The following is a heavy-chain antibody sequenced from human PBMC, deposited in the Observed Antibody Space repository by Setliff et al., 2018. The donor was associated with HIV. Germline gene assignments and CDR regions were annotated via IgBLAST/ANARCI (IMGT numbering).Heavy chain of an antibody. V-gene: IGHV4-34*01. D-gene: IGHD3-10*01. CDR3: ARDRHSSGLGSYGP. CDR2: MNQSGTT. Sequence: PSETLSLTCSVYGTSFSDHYWSWVRQTPGKGLEWIGEMNQSGTTNYNPSLKSRVTMSIDTSRNQFSLRVTSVTAADTAVYFCARDRHSSGLGSYGPWGPGILVTVSS. J-gene: IGHJ5*02. CDR1: GTSFSDHY.